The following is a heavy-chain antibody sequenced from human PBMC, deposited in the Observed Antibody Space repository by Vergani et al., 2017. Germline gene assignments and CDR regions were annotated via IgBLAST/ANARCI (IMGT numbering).Heavy chain of an antibody. D-gene: IGHD1-26*01. V-gene: IGHV3-33*01. J-gene: IGHJ5*02. CDR3: ARDLGGAGSTTWFDP. CDR1: GFEFSNFA. CDR2: IWSDGNKK. Sequence: QVQLVESGGGAVQPGKSLRLSCAASGFEFSNFAIHWVRQAPGKGLGWVAVIWSDGNKKYFADPVRGRFTLSRDNSNNVVHLQMNSLRVEDTAVYYCARDLGGAGSTTWFDPWGQGTLVTVSS.